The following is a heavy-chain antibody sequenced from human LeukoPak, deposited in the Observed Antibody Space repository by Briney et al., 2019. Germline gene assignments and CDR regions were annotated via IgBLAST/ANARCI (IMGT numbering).Heavy chain of an antibody. Sequence: ASVKVSCKASGSTFTNYGISWVRQAPGQGLEWMGWVSAYNGNTNYAQKLQGRVTMTTDTSTSTAYMELRSLRSDDTAVYYCATVAGTVGLATVWGQGTLVTVSS. J-gene: IGHJ4*02. CDR1: GSTFTNYG. CDR3: ATVAGTVGLATV. D-gene: IGHD6-19*01. CDR2: VSAYNGNT. V-gene: IGHV1-18*01.